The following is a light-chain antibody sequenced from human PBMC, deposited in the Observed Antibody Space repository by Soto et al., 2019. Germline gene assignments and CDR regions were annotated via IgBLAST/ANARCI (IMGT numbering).Light chain of an antibody. CDR2: EVS. J-gene: IGLJ2*01. Sequence: QSVLTQPPSVSGSPGQSVTISCTGTSSDVGSYNRVSWYKQPPGTAPKLMIHEVSNRPSGVPDRFSGSKSGNTASLTMSGIKAEDEADYHRSSYTGRITVVFGGGTKLTVL. V-gene: IGLV2-18*02. CDR1: SSDVGSYNR. CDR3: SSYTGRITVV.